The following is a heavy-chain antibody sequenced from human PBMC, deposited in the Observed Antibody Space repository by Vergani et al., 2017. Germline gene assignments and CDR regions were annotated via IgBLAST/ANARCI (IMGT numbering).Heavy chain of an antibody. J-gene: IGHJ3*02. Sequence: QLQLQESGSGLVKPSQTLSLTCSVSGGSLSSGRYSWPWIRQPPGKGLVWIVYLYPRGSTYYNPSLKSRVTISVDRSKNQLSLKLSSVTAADTAVYYCARNLGYSDPNAFDIWGQGTMVTVSS. D-gene: IGHD4-17*01. CDR1: GGSLSSGRYS. V-gene: IGHV4-30-2*01. CDR3: ARNLGYSDPNAFDI. CDR2: LYPRGST.